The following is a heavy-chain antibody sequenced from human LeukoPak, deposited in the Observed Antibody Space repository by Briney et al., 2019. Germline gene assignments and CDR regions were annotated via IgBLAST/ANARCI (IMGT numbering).Heavy chain of an antibody. Sequence: SETLSLTCTVSGGSIGSYYWSWIRQPPGKGLEWIGYIHYSGSTNHNPSLKSRVTISIDTSKDQISLRLTSVTAADTAVYYCAGYGNYWDWYFDLWGRGTLVTVSS. CDR3: AGYGNYWDWYFDL. J-gene: IGHJ2*01. D-gene: IGHD4-11*01. V-gene: IGHV4-59*01. CDR2: IHYSGST. CDR1: GGSIGSYY.